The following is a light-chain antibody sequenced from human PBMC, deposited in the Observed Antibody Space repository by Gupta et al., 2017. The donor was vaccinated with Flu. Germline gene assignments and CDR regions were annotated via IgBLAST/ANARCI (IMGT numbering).Light chain of an antibody. CDR3: SPWEDSRNGPWV. Sequence: QSVLTQPPSASGTPGQRVTISCSGGTSNLGSNTVHLYQQLPGTAHKLLISRYTQWPSGVPARFSCSNSGTSATLAISGLQAEEEAADYCSPWEDSRNGPWVFGGGTKLTVL. J-gene: IGLJ3*02. V-gene: IGLV1-44*01. CDR2: RYT. CDR1: TSNLGSNT.